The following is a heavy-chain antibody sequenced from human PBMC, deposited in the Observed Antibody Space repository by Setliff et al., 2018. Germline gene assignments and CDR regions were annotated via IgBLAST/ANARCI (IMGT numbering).Heavy chain of an antibody. V-gene: IGHV3-21*01. Sequence: GGSLRLSCAASGFTFSDYYMNWVRQAPGKGLEWVSSISSSSTYIYYTDSVKGRFTISRDNAKNSLYLQMNNLRAEDTAIYYCARYCSSTNCSPYYYYYAMDVWGQGTTVTVSS. CDR3: ARYCSSTNCSPYYYYYAMDV. CDR2: ISSSSTYI. CDR1: GFTFSDYY. D-gene: IGHD2-2*01. J-gene: IGHJ6*02.